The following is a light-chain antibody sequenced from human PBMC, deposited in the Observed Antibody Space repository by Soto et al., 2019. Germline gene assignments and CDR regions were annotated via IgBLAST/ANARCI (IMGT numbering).Light chain of an antibody. CDR3: QQYDSFSRT. V-gene: IGKV1-5*03. CDR2: KAS. J-gene: IGKJ1*01. Sequence: DIQMTQSPSTLSASVGDRVTITCRASQSISSWLAWYQQKPGKAPKLLIYKASSLEGGVPSRFSGSGSGTEFTLTVSSLQPDDFATYYSQQYDSFSRTFGQGTKVEIK. CDR1: QSISSW.